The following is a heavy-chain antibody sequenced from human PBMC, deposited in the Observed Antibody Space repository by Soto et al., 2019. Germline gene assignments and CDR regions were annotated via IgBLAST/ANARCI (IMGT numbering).Heavy chain of an antibody. CDR3: AKHLGNYYHSSGYPDY. CDR1: GFTFSSYA. J-gene: IGHJ4*02. D-gene: IGHD3-22*01. V-gene: IGHV3-23*01. CDR2: ISGSGGST. Sequence: GGSLSLSCAASGFTFSSYAMSWVRQAPGKGLEWVSAISGSGGSTYYADSVKGRFTISRDNSKDTLYLQMNSLRAEDTPVHYCAKHLGNYYHSSGYPDYWGQGALLAISS.